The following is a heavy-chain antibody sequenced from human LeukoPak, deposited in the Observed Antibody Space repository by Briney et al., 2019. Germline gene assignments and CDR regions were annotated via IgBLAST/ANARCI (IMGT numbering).Heavy chain of an antibody. D-gene: IGHD3-10*01. CDR3: AKDIGEQWFFDY. Sequence: QPGGSLRLSCAASGLTFSSYAMSWVRQAPGKGLEWVSAISGSGGSTYYADSVKGRFTISRDNSKNSLYLQMNSLRTEDTALYYCAKDIGEQWFFDYWGQGTLVTVSS. V-gene: IGHV3-43*02. CDR2: ISGSGGST. CDR1: GLTFSSYA. J-gene: IGHJ4*02.